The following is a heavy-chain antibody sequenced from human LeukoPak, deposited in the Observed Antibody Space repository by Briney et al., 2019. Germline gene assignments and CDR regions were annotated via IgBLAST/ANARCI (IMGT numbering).Heavy chain of an antibody. CDR3: ASYIYRGWFDP. V-gene: IGHV4-39*01. Sequence: PSETLSLTCTVSGGSISSSSYYWGWIRQPPGKGLEWIGSIYYSGSTYYNPSLKSRVTISVDTSKNQFSLKLSSVTAADTAVYYCASYIYRGWFDPWGQGTLVTVSS. CDR2: IYYSGST. CDR1: GGSISSSSYY. J-gene: IGHJ5*02. D-gene: IGHD5-18*01.